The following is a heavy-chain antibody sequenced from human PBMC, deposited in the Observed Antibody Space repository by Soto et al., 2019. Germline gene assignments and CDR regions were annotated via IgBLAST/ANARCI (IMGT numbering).Heavy chain of an antibody. CDR1: GGSVSSGNYY. J-gene: IGHJ4*02. CDR3: TRAPVSGSYCFDF. D-gene: IGHD1-26*01. CDR2: FFHTGTT. Sequence: KTFETLSLTCTVSGGSVSSGNYYWSWIRQPPGKGLEWIGYFFHTGTTNYNPSLKSRVTISLDTSMNQFSLKLSSVTPADTAVYYCTRAPVSGSYCFDFWGQGTPVTVSS. V-gene: IGHV4-61*01.